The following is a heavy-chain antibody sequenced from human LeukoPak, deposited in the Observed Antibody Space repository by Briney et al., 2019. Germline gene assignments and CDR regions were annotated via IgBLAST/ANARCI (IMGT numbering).Heavy chain of an antibody. CDR1: GFSFSSYW. D-gene: IGHD6-13*01. J-gene: IGHJ1*01. CDR2: INGDGSRT. Sequence: GGSLRLSCAASGFSFSSYWMHWVRQAPGKGLVWVSRINGDGSRTYYADSVKGRFTISRENSKNTLYLQMNSLRAEDTAVYYCAKVTDSSSWYGQYFQHWGQGTLVTVSS. V-gene: IGHV3-74*01. CDR3: AKVTDSSSWYGQYFQH.